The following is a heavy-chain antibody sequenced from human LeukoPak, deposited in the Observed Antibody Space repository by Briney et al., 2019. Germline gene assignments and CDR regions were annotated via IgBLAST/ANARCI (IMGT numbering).Heavy chain of an antibody. V-gene: IGHV4-4*02. Sequence: SGTLSLTCAVSGVSISSSNWWHWVRQPPGKGLEWIGEIYHSGSTNYNPSLKSRVTISVDKSKNQFSLKLSSVTAADTAVYYCATSVTVEDAFDIWGQGTMVTVSS. D-gene: IGHD4-23*01. J-gene: IGHJ3*02. CDR2: IYHSGST. CDR3: ATSVTVEDAFDI. CDR1: GVSISSSNW.